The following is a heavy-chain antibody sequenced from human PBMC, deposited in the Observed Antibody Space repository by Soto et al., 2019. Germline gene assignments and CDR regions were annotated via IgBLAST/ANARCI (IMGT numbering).Heavy chain of an antibody. V-gene: IGHV4-30-4*01. J-gene: IGHJ4*02. D-gene: IGHD3-9*01. CDR3: ASVSYFNAFDY. CDR1: GGSISSGDYY. CDR2: IYYSGST. Sequence: SETMSLTCTVSGGSISSGDYYWSWIRQPPGKGLEWIGYIYYSGSTYYNPSLKSRVTISVDTSKNQFSLKLSSVTAADTAVYYCASVSYFNAFDYWGQGTLVTVSS.